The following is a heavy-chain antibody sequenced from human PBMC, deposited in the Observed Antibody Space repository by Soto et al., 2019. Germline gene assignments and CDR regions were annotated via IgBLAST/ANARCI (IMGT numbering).Heavy chain of an antibody. CDR2: VNHSGTT. V-gene: IGHV4-34*01. D-gene: IGHD2-2*01. CDR1: GGSFSGYY. CDR3: ARGIGYCSSINCYSSRRLRFDS. Sequence: PSETLSLTCAVYGGSFSGYYWTWIRQSPEKGLEWIGEVNHSGTTYYNPSLKTRVTISVHTPKNKFSLKMSSVTAADTAVYYCARGIGYCSSINCYSSRRLRFDSWGQGTLVTV. J-gene: IGHJ4*02.